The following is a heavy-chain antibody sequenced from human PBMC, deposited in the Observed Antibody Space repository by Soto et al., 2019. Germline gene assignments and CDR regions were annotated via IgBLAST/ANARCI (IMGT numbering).Heavy chain of an antibody. CDR3: AKEPPPKRNQTGVLAY. J-gene: IGHJ4*02. D-gene: IGHD3-3*01. CDR1: GGTFSSYA. Sequence: GASVKVSCKASGGTFSSYAISWVRQAPGQGLEWMGGIIPIFGTANYAQKFQGRVTITADESTSTAYMELSSLRSEDTAVYYCAKEPPPKRNQTGVLAYWGKGPVVPVPS. V-gene: IGHV1-69*13. CDR2: IIPIFGTA.